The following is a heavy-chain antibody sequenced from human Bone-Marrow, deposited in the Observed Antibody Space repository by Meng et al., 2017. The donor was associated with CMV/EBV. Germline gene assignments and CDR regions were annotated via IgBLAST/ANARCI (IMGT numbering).Heavy chain of an antibody. D-gene: IGHD2-21*02. V-gene: IGHV3-23*01. Sequence: GESLKISCAASGFTFSSYSMKWVRQGPGKGLEWVSGIGRGGGSTYYADSVKGRFTISRDKSKNTLFLQMNSLTAEDMAVYYCAKVTAPGDYYYFYGMDVWGQGTTVTVSS. J-gene: IGHJ6*02. CDR2: IGRGGGST. CDR1: GFTFSSYS. CDR3: AKVTAPGDYYYFYGMDV.